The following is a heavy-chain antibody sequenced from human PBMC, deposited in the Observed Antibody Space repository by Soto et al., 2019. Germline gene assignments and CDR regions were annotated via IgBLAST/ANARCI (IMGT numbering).Heavy chain of an antibody. D-gene: IGHD3-22*01. Sequence: GGSLRLSCSASGFTFSGYSINWVRQAAGKGQERRTYIGSGSSSGRIYYADSVKGRLTVSRDDANNLLYLQMNSRRAEDTDVYYCARWDYDSNGYGPLRYWGQGSLFTAPQ. J-gene: IGHJ4*02. V-gene: IGHV3-48*01. CDR1: GFTFSGYS. CDR2: IGSGSSSGRI. CDR3: ARWDYDSNGYGPLRY.